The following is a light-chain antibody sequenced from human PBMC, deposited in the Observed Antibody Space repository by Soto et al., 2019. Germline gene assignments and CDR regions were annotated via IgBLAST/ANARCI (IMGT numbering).Light chain of an antibody. CDR3: QVWDSSSDQWV. V-gene: IGLV3-21*02. J-gene: IGLJ3*02. CDR1: NIGIKN. Sequence: SYELTQPPSVSVAPGQTATITCGGNNIGIKNVHWYQQRPGQAPVLVVSDDSERPPGIPERFSGSRSANTARLIISRVEAGDEADYSCQVWDSSSDQWVFGGGTQLTVL. CDR2: DDS.